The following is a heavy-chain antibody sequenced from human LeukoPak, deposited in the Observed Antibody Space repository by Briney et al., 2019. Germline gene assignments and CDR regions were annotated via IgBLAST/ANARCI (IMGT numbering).Heavy chain of an antibody. CDR1: GFTVSSNY. Sequence: GGSLRLSCAASGFTVSSNYVSWVRQAPGKGLEWVSVIYSGGSTYYADSVKGRFTISRDNSKNTLYLQMNSLRAEDTAVYYCAREYYDFWSGSFQHWGQGTLVTVSS. CDR3: AREYYDFWSGSFQH. V-gene: IGHV3-66*02. D-gene: IGHD3-3*01. CDR2: IYSGGST. J-gene: IGHJ1*01.